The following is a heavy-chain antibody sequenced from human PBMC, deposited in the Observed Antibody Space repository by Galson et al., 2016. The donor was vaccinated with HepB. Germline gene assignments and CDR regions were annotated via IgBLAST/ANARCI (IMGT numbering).Heavy chain of an antibody. J-gene: IGHJ4*02. CDR2: ISAYSGNT. Sequence: SCKASGYTFTNNGISWVRQAPGQGLEWMAWISAYSGNTNYAQKFQGRVTLTKDTSASTVYMELRSLRSDDTAMYYCARDRDAALDYWGQGALVTVSS. CDR1: GYTFTNNG. V-gene: IGHV1-18*01. D-gene: IGHD6-13*01. CDR3: ARDRDAALDY.